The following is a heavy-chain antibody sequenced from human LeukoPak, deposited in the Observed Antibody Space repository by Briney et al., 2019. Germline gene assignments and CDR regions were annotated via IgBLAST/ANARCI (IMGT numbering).Heavy chain of an antibody. V-gene: IGHV3-74*01. J-gene: IGHJ4*02. CDR2: IASDGNNR. CDR3: AKAAYDYVWGSYHGYYFDY. D-gene: IGHD3-16*02. CDR1: GFTFSSYW. Sequence: GGSLRLSCAASGFTFSSYWMNWVRQVPGKGLVWVSRIASDGNNRDYADSVKGRFTISRDNSKNTLYLQMNSLRAEDTAVYYCAKAAYDYVWGSYHGYYFDYWGQGTLVTVSS.